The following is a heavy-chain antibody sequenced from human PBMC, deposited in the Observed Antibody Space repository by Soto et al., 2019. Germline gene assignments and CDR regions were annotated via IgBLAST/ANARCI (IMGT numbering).Heavy chain of an antibody. CDR2: IGTAGDT. CDR3: ARGERCSSTSCYAFDI. CDR1: GFTFSSYD. Sequence: GGSLRLSCAASGFTFSSYDMHWVRQATGKGLEWVSAIGTAGDTYYPGSVKGRFTISRENAKNSLYLQMNSLRAGDTAVYYCARGERCSSTSCYAFDIWGQGTMVTVSS. J-gene: IGHJ3*02. V-gene: IGHV3-13*01. D-gene: IGHD2-2*01.